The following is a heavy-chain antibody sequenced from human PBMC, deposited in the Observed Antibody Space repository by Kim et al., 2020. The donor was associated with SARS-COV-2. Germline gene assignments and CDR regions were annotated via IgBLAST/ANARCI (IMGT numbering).Heavy chain of an antibody. D-gene: IGHD5-12*01. V-gene: IGHV3-23*01. CDR2: GST. Sequence: GSTYYADSVKGRFTISRDNSKNTLYLQMNSLRAEDTAVYYCAKDRGYSDYWGQGTLVTVSS. CDR3: AKDRGYSDY. J-gene: IGHJ4*02.